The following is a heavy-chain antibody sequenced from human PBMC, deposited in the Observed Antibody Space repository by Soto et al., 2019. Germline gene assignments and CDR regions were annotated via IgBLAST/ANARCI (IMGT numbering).Heavy chain of an antibody. CDR1: GDTFSRYG. Sequence: SVKVPCKPSGDTFSRYGICWLRLAPGHGLEWMGGLVPIFFGTPNYAQKFQDRVTITADRSTNTAYMEVSSLKSEDTAVYYCARDDCSRSSCLYGMDAWGQGTSVTVSS. V-gene: IGHV1-69*06. D-gene: IGHD2-2*01. J-gene: IGHJ6*02. CDR3: ARDDCSRSSCLYGMDA. CDR2: LVPIFFGTP.